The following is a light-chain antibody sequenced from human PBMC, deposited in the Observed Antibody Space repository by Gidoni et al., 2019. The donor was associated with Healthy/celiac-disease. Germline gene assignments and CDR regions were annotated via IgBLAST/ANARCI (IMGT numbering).Light chain of an antibody. Sequence: QSVLTPPPSVSGAPGQRVTISCTGSSSNIGAGYDVHWSQQLPGTAPKLLIYGNSNRPSGVPDRFSGSKSGTSASLAITGLQAEDEADYYCQSYDSSLSVVVFGGGTKLTVL. V-gene: IGLV1-40*01. J-gene: IGLJ2*01. CDR2: GNS. CDR1: SSNIGAGYD. CDR3: QSYDSSLSVVV.